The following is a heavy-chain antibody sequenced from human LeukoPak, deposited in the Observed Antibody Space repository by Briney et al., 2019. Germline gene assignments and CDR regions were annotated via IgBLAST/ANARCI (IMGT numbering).Heavy chain of an antibody. CDR2: IYSGGST. CDR1: GFTVSSNY. J-gene: IGHJ4*02. Sequence: GGSLRLSCAASGFTVSSNYMSWVRRAPGKGLEWVSVIYSGGSTYYADSVKGRFTISRDNSKNTLYLQMNSLRAEDTAVYYCARDMSSGSYNFDYWGQGTLVTVSS. CDR3: ARDMSSGSYNFDY. V-gene: IGHV3-66*02. D-gene: IGHD1-26*01.